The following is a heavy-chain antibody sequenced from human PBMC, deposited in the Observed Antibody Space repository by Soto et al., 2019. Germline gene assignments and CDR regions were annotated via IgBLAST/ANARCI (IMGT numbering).Heavy chain of an antibody. Sequence: SETLSLTCTVSGGSISGYYWSWLRQPPGKGLEYIGYAYYTGSTNYNPSLKSRVTISVDTSKNQFSLKLSSVTAADTAVYYCARHTSSRDYGDFDYWGQGTLVTVSS. D-gene: IGHD3-3*01. CDR3: ARHTSSRDYGDFDY. CDR2: AYYTGST. V-gene: IGHV4-59*08. J-gene: IGHJ4*02. CDR1: GGSISGYY.